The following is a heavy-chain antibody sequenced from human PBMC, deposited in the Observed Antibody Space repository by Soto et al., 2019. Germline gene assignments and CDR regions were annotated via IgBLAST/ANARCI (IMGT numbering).Heavy chain of an antibody. J-gene: IGHJ6*02. CDR2: IDPSDSST. CDR1: GYTFSTHW. D-gene: IGHD3-10*01. V-gene: IGHV5-10-1*03. Sequence: EVQLVQSGAEVKKPGESLRISCKGSGYTFSTHWISWVRQMPGKGLEWMGRIDPSDSSTDYSPSFQGHVRISADKAIRTAYLQWSSLKASDTAMYYCASRGGLDYYYYYGMDVWGQGTTVIVS. CDR3: ASRGGLDYYYYYGMDV.